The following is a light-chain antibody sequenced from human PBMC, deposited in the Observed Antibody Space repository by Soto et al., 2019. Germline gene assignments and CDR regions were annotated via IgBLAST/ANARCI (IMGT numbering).Light chain of an antibody. CDR1: SGHSTFA. V-gene: IGLV4-69*01. CDR2: LNSDGSH. Sequence: QLVLTQSPSASASLGASVKLTCTLSSGHSTFAIAWHQQLPENGPRFLMSLNSDGSHSKGDGVPDRFSGSSSGAERSLIISSLQSEDEADYYCQTWGTGSHVVFGGGTQLTVL. CDR3: QTWGTGSHVV. J-gene: IGLJ2*01.